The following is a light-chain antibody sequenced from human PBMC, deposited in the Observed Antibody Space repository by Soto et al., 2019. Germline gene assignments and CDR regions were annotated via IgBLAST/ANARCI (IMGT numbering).Light chain of an antibody. Sequence: IAFTQSAGTLSLSPRERANITCRASQGVGNKYLAWYQQRPGQAPSLLIYAASSRATGVPDRFSGSGSGTDFSLTISRLEPEDFAVYYCQQYTNAHGITFGQGTRLEIK. CDR2: AAS. CDR3: QQYTNAHGIT. CDR1: QGVGNKY. V-gene: IGKV3-20*01. J-gene: IGKJ5*01.